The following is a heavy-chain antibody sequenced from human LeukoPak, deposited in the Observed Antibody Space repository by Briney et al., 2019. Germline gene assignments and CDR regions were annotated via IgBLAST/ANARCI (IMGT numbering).Heavy chain of an antibody. J-gene: IGHJ6*02. V-gene: IGHV1-69*04. CDR3: ARDPLSLDYYGMDV. Sequence: SVKVSCKASGYIFTSYGISWVRQAPGQGLEWMGRIIPILGIANYAQKFQGRVTITADKSTSTAYMELSSLRSEDTAVYYCARDPLSLDYYGMDVWGQGTTVTVSS. CDR2: IIPILGIA. CDR1: GYIFTSYG.